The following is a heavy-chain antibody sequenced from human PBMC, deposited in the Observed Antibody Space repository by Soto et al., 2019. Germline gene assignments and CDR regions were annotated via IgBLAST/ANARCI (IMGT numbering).Heavy chain of an antibody. J-gene: IGHJ6*02. CDR3: AREYYGSGTYGYYGMDV. V-gene: IGHV1-69*01. CDR2: IITITGPA. CDR1: GSTISSYV. D-gene: IGHD3-10*01. Sequence: QVQLVQSGAEVKKPGSSVKVSCKASGSTISSYVIAWVRQAPGQSLEWMGGIITITGPANYAQKFQGRLTITADEAKSTAYMELSSLRSEDTAVYYCAREYYGSGTYGYYGMDVWGQGTTVTVSS.